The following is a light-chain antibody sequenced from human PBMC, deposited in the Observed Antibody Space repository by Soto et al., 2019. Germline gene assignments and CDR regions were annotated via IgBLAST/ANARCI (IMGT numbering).Light chain of an antibody. CDR1: QNVHIN. V-gene: IGKV3-15*01. J-gene: IGKJ2*01. CDR3: QQYETWPRT. Sequence: TVMTQSPATLSVSPGDTATLSCRSSQNVHINLAWYQQKPGQAPTLLIYGVSARAPGVPARFSGTGSGTEFTLTIRNLQSEDFGVSYCQQYETWPRTFGQGTKVAIQ. CDR2: GVS.